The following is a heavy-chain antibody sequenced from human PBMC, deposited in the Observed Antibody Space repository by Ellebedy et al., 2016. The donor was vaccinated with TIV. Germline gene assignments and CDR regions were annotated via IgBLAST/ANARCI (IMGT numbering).Heavy chain of an antibody. Sequence: GGSLRLSXAASGFTFSNYYMSWIRQAPGKGLEWLSYISSSGSAKYYGDSVKGRFTISRDNAQNSLYLQMDSLTAEDTAVYYCARDYSLAFDIWGQGTMVTVSS. CDR3: ARDYSLAFDI. D-gene: IGHD2-15*01. J-gene: IGHJ3*02. CDR1: GFTFSNYY. CDR2: ISSSGSAK. V-gene: IGHV3-11*04.